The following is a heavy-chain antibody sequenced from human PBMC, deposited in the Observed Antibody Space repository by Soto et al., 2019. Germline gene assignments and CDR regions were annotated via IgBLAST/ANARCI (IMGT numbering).Heavy chain of an antibody. D-gene: IGHD6-13*01. CDR3: ARNIHHSSSWSFANDY. CDR1: GYTFTSYG. Sequence: GASVKVSCKASGYTFTSYGISWVRQAPGQGLEWMGWISAYNGNTNYAQKLQGRVTMTTDTSTSTAYMELRSLRSDDTAVYYCARNIHHSSSWSFANDYWGQGTLVTVPS. CDR2: ISAYNGNT. V-gene: IGHV1-18*04. J-gene: IGHJ4*02.